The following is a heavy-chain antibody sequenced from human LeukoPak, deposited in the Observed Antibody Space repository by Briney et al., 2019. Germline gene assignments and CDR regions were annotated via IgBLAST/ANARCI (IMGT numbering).Heavy chain of an antibody. CDR1: GFTFSTYA. V-gene: IGHV3-23*01. CDR3: AKDFRIGYSAHFDY. D-gene: IGHD2-21*01. Sequence: GGSLRLSCTASGFTFSTYAMTWVRRAPGKGLEWVSAISGSGGNTYYADSVKGRFSISRDNSKNTLYLQMDSLRGEDTAVYYCAKDFRIGYSAHFDYWGQGALVTVSS. J-gene: IGHJ4*02. CDR2: ISGSGGNT.